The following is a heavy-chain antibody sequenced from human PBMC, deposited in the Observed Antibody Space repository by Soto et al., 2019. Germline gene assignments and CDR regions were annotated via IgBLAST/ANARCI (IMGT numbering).Heavy chain of an antibody. CDR2: IIPIFGTA. Sequence: PRPQVKVSCKASGGTFSSYAISWVRQAPGQGLEWMGGIIPIFGTANYAQKFQGRVTITADKSTSTAYMELSSLRSEDTAVYYCARSPDYGENWFDPWGQGTLVTVSS. D-gene: IGHD4-17*01. V-gene: IGHV1-69*06. CDR3: ARSPDYGENWFDP. J-gene: IGHJ5*02. CDR1: GGTFSSYA.